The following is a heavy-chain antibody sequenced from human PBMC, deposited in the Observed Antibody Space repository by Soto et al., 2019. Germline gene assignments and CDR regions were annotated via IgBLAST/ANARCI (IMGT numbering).Heavy chain of an antibody. Sequence: QVQLVQSGAEVKKPGSSVNVACKASGDTFNRYTISWVRQAPGRGLEWMGRIIPMSPMPIYAQKFRGRVTFTADKSTTSVYMELSSLTSDDTAVYYCARGEGGNGNWYAVWGQGTLVTVSS. CDR2: IIPMSPMP. CDR3: ARGEGGNGNWYAV. V-gene: IGHV1-69*02. CDR1: GDTFNRYT. D-gene: IGHD2-15*01. J-gene: IGHJ4*02.